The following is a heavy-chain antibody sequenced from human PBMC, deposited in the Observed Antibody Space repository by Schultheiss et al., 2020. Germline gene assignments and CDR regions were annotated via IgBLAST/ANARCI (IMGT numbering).Heavy chain of an antibody. CDR3: ARDAWDYYGSGTNRELDY. D-gene: IGHD3-10*01. J-gene: IGHJ4*02. V-gene: IGHV3-11*04. CDR1: GFTFSDYY. CDR2: ISSSGTTI. Sequence: GSLRLSCATSGFTFSDYYMNWIRQAPGRGLEWVSHISSSGTTIYYADSVKGRFTISRDNSKNTLYLQMNSLRAEDTAVYYCARDAWDYYGSGTNRELDYWGQGTLVTVSS.